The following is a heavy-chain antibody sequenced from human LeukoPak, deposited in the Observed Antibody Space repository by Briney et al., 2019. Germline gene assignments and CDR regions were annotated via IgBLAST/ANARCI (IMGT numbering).Heavy chain of an antibody. V-gene: IGHV1-69*13. J-gene: IGHJ6*03. D-gene: IGHD3/OR15-3a*01. CDR2: IIPIFGTA. CDR3: ARGTGYYYYYYMDV. Sequence: SVKVSCKASGGTFSSYAISWVRQAPGQGLEWMGGIIPIFGTANYAQKFQGRVTITADESTSTAYMELSSLRSGDTAVYYCARGTGYYYYYYMDVWGKGTTVTISS. CDR1: GGTFSSYA.